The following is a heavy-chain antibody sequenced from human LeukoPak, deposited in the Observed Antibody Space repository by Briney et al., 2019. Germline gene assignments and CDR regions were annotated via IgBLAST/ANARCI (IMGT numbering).Heavy chain of an antibody. CDR2: IIPILGIA. Sequence: SVKVSCKASGGTFSSYAISWVRQAPGQGLEWMGRIIPILGIANYAQKFQGRVTITADKSMSTAYMELSSLRSEDTAVYYCASQRDILTVDVAEQRRSGGLVDWGQGTLVTVSS. D-gene: IGHD3-9*01. CDR1: GGTFSSYA. V-gene: IGHV1-69*04. CDR3: ASQRDILTVDVAEQRRSGGLVD. J-gene: IGHJ4*02.